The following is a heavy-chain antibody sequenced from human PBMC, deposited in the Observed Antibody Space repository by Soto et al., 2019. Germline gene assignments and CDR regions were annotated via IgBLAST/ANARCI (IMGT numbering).Heavy chain of an antibody. D-gene: IGHD3-9*01. V-gene: IGHV1-18*01. Sequence: VKVSCKASGYTFTSYGISWVRQAPGQGLEWMGWTSAYNGNTNYAQKLQGRVTMTTDTSTSTAYMELRSLRSDDTAVYYCARDPPYYDILTGYSPSYFDYWGQGTLVTVS. CDR1: GYTFTSYG. J-gene: IGHJ4*02. CDR2: TSAYNGNT. CDR3: ARDPPYYDILTGYSPSYFDY.